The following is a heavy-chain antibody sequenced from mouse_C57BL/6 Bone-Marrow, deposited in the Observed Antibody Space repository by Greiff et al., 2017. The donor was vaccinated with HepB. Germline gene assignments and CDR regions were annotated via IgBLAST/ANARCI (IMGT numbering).Heavy chain of an antibody. CDR2: IDPETGGT. V-gene: IGHV1-15*01. D-gene: IGHD1-1*01. CDR3: TNYYGSVLWFAY. Sequence: QVHVKQSGAELVRPGASVTLSCKASGYTFTDYEMHWVKQTPVHGLEWIGAIDPETGGTAYNQKFKGKAILTADKSSSTAYMELRSLTSEASAVYYCTNYYGSVLWFAYWGQGTLVTVSA. J-gene: IGHJ3*01. CDR1: GYTFTDYE.